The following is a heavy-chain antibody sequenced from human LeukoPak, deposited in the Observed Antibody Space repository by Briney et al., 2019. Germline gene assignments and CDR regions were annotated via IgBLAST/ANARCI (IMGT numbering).Heavy chain of an antibody. V-gene: IGHV3-9*01. CDR1: GFTFDDYA. CDR2: ISWNSGSI. D-gene: IGHD6-13*01. CDR3: AKDRRSWYYFDY. J-gene: IGHJ4*02. Sequence: GGSLRLSCAASGFTFDDYAMHWVRQAPGKGLEGVSGISWNSGSIGYADSVKGRFTISRDNAKNSLYLQMNSLRAEDTALYYCAKDRRSWYYFDYWGQGTLVTVSS.